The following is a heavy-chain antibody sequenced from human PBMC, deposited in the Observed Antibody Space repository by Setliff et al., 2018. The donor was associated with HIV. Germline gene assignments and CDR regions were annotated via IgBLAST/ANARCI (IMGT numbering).Heavy chain of an antibody. CDR2: ISTGGST. Sequence: GGSLRLSCAASGFTFSSYEMNWVRQAPGKGLEWVSYISTGGSTTYSQKFQGRVTLTRDTSTSTAYMELSSLTSDDTAVYYCARGSKYDAEPDFDYWGQGTLVTVSS. CDR1: GFTFSSYE. D-gene: IGHD2-2*01. J-gene: IGHJ4*02. CDR3: ARGSKYDAEPDFDY. V-gene: IGHV3-48*03.